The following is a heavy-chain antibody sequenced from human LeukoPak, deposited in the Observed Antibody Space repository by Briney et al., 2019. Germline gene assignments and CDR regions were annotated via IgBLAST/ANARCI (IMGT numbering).Heavy chain of an antibody. Sequence: ASVKVSCKASGYRFIDNYMHWVRQAPGQGLEWMGWINPDSGFTNYAQKFQGRVTMTRDTSISTAYMEVSRLRSDDTAVYYCAPTPEAYTSNWNVWGQGTLVTVSS. CDR3: APTPEAYTSNWNV. CDR2: INPDSGFT. D-gene: IGHD1-1*01. J-gene: IGHJ4*02. CDR1: GYRFIDNY. V-gene: IGHV1-2*02.